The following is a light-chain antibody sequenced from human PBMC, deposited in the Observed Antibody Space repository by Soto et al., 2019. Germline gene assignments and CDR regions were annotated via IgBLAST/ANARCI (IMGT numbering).Light chain of an antibody. CDR3: QQFIAGWT. V-gene: IGKV1-5*01. Sequence: IQMTQSPSTLSASIGDRVTITCRASQSINNRLAWYQQMPGKAPNLLIYDASTLKSGVPSRFRGSGSATEFTITSSGLQHDYFATYYCQQFIAGWTFGQGTKVEIK. CDR1: QSINNR. CDR2: DAS. J-gene: IGKJ1*01.